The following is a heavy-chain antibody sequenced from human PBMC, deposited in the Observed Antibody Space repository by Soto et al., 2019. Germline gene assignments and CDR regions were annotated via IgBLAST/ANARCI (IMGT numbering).Heavy chain of an antibody. CDR1: GFTFSSYA. Sequence: QVQLVESGGGVVQPGRSLRLSCAASGFTFSSYAMHWVRQAPGKGLEWVAVISYDGSNKYYADSVKGRFTISRDNSKNTLYLKMNSMRAEDTAVYYCARFTTPQTYYYDSSGYYPGYFDYWGQGTLVTVSS. D-gene: IGHD3-22*01. V-gene: IGHV3-30-3*01. CDR2: ISYDGSNK. J-gene: IGHJ4*02. CDR3: ARFTTPQTYYYDSSGYYPGYFDY.